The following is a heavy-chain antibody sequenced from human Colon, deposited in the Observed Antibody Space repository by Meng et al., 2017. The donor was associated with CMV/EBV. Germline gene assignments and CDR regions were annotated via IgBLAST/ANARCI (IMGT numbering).Heavy chain of an antibody. CDR1: ALTFTGYA. CDR3: ARDLTTTLDY. D-gene: IGHD1-14*01. J-gene: IGHJ4*02. Sequence: GESLKISCAASALTFTGYAMHWVRQAPGKGLEWVAVISYDGSGEYYADSVKGRFTISRDNSKNTLYLQMNSLRAEDTAVYYCARDLTTTLDYWGQGTLVTVSS. V-gene: IGHV3-30*14. CDR2: ISYDGSGE.